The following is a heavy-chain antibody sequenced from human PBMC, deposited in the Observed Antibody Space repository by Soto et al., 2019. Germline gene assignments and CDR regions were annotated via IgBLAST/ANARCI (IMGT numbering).Heavy chain of an antibody. CDR3: ARPSSGGLRPTGYASDI. V-gene: IGHV1-69*01. J-gene: IGHJ3*02. CDR2: IIPIFGTA. Sequence: QVQLVQSGAEVKKPGSSVKVSCKASGGTYSSYAISWVRQAPGQGLEWMGGIIPIFGTANYAQKFQGRVTITADESTSTAYMELSSLRSEDTAVYYCARPSSGGLRPTGYASDIWGQGTMVTVSS. CDR1: GGTYSSYA. D-gene: IGHD5-12*01.